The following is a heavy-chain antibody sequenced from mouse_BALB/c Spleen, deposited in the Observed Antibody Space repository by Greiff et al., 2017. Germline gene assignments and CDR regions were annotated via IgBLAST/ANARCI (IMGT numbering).Heavy chain of an antibody. Sequence: EVKLVESGGGLVQPGGSRKLSCAASGFTFSSFGMHWVRQAPEKGLEWVAYISSGSSTIYYADTVKGRFTISRDNPKNTLFLQMTSLRSEDTAMYYCARCGDSYLDYWGQGTTLTVSS. CDR3: ARCGDSYLDY. V-gene: IGHV5-17*02. CDR2: ISSGSSTI. CDR1: GFTFSSFG. J-gene: IGHJ2*01. D-gene: IGHD2-13*01.